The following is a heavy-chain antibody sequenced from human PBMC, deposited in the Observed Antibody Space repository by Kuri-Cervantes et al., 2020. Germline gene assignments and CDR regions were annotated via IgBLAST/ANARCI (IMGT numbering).Heavy chain of an antibody. J-gene: IGHJ4*02. Sequence: LSLTCAASGITVSSNYMNWVRQAPGKGLEWVSVIYGGDNTYYADSVKGRFTISRDNSKNMVYLQMNSLRGEDTAVYYCARAWGGSSLDYWGQGTLVTVSS. V-gene: IGHV3-53*01. CDR3: ARAWGGSSLDY. CDR2: IYGGDNT. CDR1: GITVSSNY. D-gene: IGHD2-2*01.